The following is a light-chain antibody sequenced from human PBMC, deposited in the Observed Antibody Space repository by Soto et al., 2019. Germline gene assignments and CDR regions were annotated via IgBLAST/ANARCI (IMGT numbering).Light chain of an antibody. CDR1: QSVSSN. CDR2: VAS. CDR3: QQYNVWPLT. J-gene: IGKJ4*01. Sequence: EIVMTQSPATLSVSPGERATLSCRASQSVSSNLAWYQQKPGQTPKIRIYVASTRATGIPARFSGSVSGTEFTLTISSLQSEDFAVYYCQQYNVWPLTFGGGTKVEFK. V-gene: IGKV3-15*01.